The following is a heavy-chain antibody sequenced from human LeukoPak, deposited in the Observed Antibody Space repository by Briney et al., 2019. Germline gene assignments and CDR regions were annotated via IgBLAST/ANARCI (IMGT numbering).Heavy chain of an antibody. CDR3: ARSPSLDTAMVTGYYFDY. Sequence: PSETLSLTCTVSGGSISSSSYYWGWIRQPPGKGLEWIGSIYYSGSTYHNPSLKSRVTISVDTYKNQFTLNLSSVTGADTAVYYCARSPSLDTAMVTGYYFDYWGQGTLVTVSS. CDR2: IYYSGST. D-gene: IGHD5-18*01. J-gene: IGHJ4*02. V-gene: IGHV4-39*06. CDR1: GGSISSSSYY.